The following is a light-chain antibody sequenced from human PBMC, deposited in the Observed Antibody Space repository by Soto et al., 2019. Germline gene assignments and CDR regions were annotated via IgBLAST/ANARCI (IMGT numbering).Light chain of an antibody. CDR3: QPYNSYWT. CDR2: DAS. CDR1: QSISSW. J-gene: IGKJ1*01. V-gene: IGKV1-5*01. Sequence: DIQMTQSPSTLSASVGDRVTITCRASQSISSWLAWYQRKPGKAPKLLIYDASSLESGVPSRFSGSGSGTEFTLTISSLQPDDFATYYCQPYNSYWTFGQGTKVDIK.